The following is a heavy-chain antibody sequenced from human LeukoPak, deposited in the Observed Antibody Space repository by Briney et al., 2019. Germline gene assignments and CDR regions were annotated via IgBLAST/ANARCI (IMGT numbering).Heavy chain of an antibody. CDR3: AREESNYSDNWFDP. D-gene: IGHD4-11*01. Sequence: ASVKVSCKASGYTFTSYGISWVRQAPGQGLEWMGWISAYNGNTNYAQKLQGRVTMTTDTSTSTAYMELRSLRSDDTAVYYCAREESNYSDNWFDPWGQGTLVTVSS. CDR2: ISAYNGNT. CDR1: GYTFTSYG. V-gene: IGHV1-18*01. J-gene: IGHJ5*02.